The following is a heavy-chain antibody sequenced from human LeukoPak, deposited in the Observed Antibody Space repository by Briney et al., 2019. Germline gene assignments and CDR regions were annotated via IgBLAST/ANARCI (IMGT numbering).Heavy chain of an antibody. CDR1: GYTFINYA. CDR3: ARRSAWTFDY. CDR2: ISAYNGHT. J-gene: IGHJ4*02. D-gene: IGHD1-1*01. Sequence: ASVKVSCKASGYTFINYAITWVRQAPGQGLEWMGRISAYNGHTKNAQNFQGRVTMTTDTSTNTAYMELRSLRSDDTAVYYCARRSAWTFDYWGQGTLVTVS. V-gene: IGHV1-18*01.